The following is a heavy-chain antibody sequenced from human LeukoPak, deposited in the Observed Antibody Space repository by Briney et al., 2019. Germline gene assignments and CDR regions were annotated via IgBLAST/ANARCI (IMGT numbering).Heavy chain of an antibody. CDR3: ARLLRGGRDTPMVTMIVVRAKSGAFDI. D-gene: IGHD3-22*01. J-gene: IGHJ3*02. V-gene: IGHV4-4*07. CDR2: ILSIANP. CDR1: GGSISGGY. Sequence: SETLSLTCTVSGGSISGGYCSWIRQPAGKGREWIGRILSIANPSYNPSLKSRVTMSGDTSKNQLSLKLSSVTAADTAVYYCARLLRGGRDTPMVTMIVVRAKSGAFDIWGQGTMVTVSS.